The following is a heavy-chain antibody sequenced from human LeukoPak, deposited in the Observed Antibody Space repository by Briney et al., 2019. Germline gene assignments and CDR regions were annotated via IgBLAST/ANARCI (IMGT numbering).Heavy chain of an antibody. J-gene: IGHJ4*02. CDR3: AKGRSRHIVVAPTFDY. CDR1: GFTFNSYA. CDR2: ISGSGGST. V-gene: IGHV3-23*01. Sequence: PGGSLRLSCAASGFTFNSYAMSWVRQAPGKGLEWVSAISGSGGSTYYADSVKGRFTISRDNSKNTLYLQMNSLRAEDTAVYYCAKGRSRHIVVAPTFDYWGQGTLVTVSS. D-gene: IGHD2-21*01.